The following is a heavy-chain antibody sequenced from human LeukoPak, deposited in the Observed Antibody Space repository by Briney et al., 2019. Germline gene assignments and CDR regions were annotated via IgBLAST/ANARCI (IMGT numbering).Heavy chain of an antibody. Sequence: GESLKISCKGSGYSFTSYWIGWVRQMPGKGLGWMGIIYPGDSDTRYSPSFQGQVTISADKSISTAYLQWSSLKASDTAMYYCASPAIAAAGTLAFDIWGQGTMVTVSS. V-gene: IGHV5-51*01. CDR3: ASPAIAAAGTLAFDI. CDR1: GYSFTSYW. CDR2: IYPGDSDT. D-gene: IGHD6-13*01. J-gene: IGHJ3*02.